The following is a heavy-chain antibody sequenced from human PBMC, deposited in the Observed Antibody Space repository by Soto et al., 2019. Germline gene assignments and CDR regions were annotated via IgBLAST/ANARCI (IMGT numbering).Heavy chain of an antibody. CDR3: ARPNGDGSWNGYYYDSSGYYPGDY. CDR2: ISAYNGNT. CDR1: GYTFTSYG. V-gene: IGHV1-18*01. J-gene: IGHJ4*02. Sequence: ASVKVSCKASGYTFTSYGISWVRQAPGQGLEWMGWISAYNGNTNYAQKLQGRVTMTTDTSTSTAYMELRSLRSDDTAVYYCARPNGDGSWNGYYYDSSGYYPGDYWGQGTLVTVSS. D-gene: IGHD3-22*01.